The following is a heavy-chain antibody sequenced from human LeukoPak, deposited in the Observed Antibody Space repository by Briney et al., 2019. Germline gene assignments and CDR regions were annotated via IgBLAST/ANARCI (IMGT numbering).Heavy chain of an antibody. CDR2: IYYSGST. Sequence: SETLSLTCTVSGGSISSYYWSWIRQPPGKGLEWIGYIYYSGSTNYNPSLKSRVTISVDTSKNQFSLKLSSVAAADTAVYYCASGGGYYFDYWGQGTLVTVSS. V-gene: IGHV4-59*01. D-gene: IGHD3-16*01. J-gene: IGHJ4*02. CDR3: ASGGGYYFDY. CDR1: GGSISSYY.